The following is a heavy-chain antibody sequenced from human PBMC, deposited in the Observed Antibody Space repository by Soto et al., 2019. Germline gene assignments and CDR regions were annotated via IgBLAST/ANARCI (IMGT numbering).Heavy chain of an antibody. J-gene: IGHJ4*02. V-gene: IGHV4-39*01. CDR3: ARHPGGYSGYDYYFDY. CDR2: IYYSGST. CDR1: GGSISSSSYY. Sequence: SETLSLTCTVSGGSISSSSYYWGWIRQPPGKGLEWIGSIYYSGSTYYNPSLKSRVTISVDTSKNQFSLKLSSVTAADTAVYYCARHPGGYSGYDYYFDYWGQGTLVTVSS. D-gene: IGHD5-12*01.